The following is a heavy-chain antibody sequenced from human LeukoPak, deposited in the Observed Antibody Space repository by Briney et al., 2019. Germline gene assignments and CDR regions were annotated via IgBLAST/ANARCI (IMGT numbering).Heavy chain of an antibody. CDR2: INHSGST. D-gene: IGHD3-10*01. CDR3: ARSLGVFAPYYYMDV. J-gene: IGHJ6*03. V-gene: IGHV4-34*01. Sequence: PSETLSLTCAVYGGSFSGYYWSWIRQPPGKGLEWIGEINHSGSTNYNPSLKSRVTISVDTSKNQFSLKLSSVTAADTAVYYCARSLGVFAPYYYMDVWGKGTTVTISS. CDR1: GGSFSGYY.